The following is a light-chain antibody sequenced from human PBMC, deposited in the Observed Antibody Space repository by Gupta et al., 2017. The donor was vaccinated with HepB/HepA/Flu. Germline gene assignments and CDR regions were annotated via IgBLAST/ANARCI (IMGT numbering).Light chain of an antibody. CDR2: VAS. V-gene: IGKV1D-12*01. CDR3: QQAYGFPLT. J-gene: IGKJ4*01. CDR1: QDISTW. Sequence: DIQMTPSPSSVSASVGDRVTITCRASQDISTWLAWYQQKPGKATQLLIYVASRLQRGVPSRFSGSGSGTHFTLTISNFQPEDFATYFCQQAYGFPLTFGGGTKVEI.